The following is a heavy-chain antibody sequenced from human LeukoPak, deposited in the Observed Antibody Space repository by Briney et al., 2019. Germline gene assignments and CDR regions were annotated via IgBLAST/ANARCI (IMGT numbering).Heavy chain of an antibody. CDR1: EFTFSSYW. Sequence: GGSLRLSCAASEFTFSSYWMHWVRQAPGKGLVWVSRINGDGSTTSYADSVKGRFTISRDNAKNTLYLQMNSLRADDTAVYYCTNIAAAGIGYWGQGTLVTVSS. J-gene: IGHJ4*02. CDR3: TNIAAAGIGY. V-gene: IGHV3-74*01. CDR2: INGDGSTT. D-gene: IGHD6-13*01.